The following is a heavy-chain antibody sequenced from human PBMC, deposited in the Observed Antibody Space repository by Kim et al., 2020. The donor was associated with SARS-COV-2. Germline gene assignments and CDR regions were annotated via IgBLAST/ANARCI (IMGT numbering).Heavy chain of an antibody. V-gene: IGHV3-74*01. Sequence: GGSLRLSCAASGFTFSKYWMHWVRQAPGKGPEWVSRINTDGKNTIYADSVKDRFSISRDNAENTLYLQLNNLRVEDTAVYYCARVQTEAGPTTFDYWGQGTRVTVSS. CDR2: INTDGKNT. J-gene: IGHJ4*02. D-gene: IGHD6-13*01. CDR3: ARVQTEAGPTTFDY. CDR1: GFTFSKYW.